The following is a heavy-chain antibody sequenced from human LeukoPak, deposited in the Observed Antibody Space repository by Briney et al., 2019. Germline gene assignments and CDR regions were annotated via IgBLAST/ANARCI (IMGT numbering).Heavy chain of an antibody. CDR3: ARRGGVIPGAFDI. D-gene: IGHD2-21*01. CDR2: INHSGST. CDR1: GGSFSGYY. V-gene: IGHV4-34*01. J-gene: IGHJ3*02. Sequence: PSETLSLTCAVYGGSFSGYYWSWIRQPPGKGLEWIGEINHSGSTNYNPSLKSRVTISVDTSKNQFSLKLSSVTAADTAVYYCARRGGVIPGAFDIWGQGTMVTVSS.